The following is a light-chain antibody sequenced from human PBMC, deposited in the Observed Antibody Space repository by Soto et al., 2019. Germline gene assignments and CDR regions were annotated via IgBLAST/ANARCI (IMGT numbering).Light chain of an antibody. V-gene: IGKV1-5*03. CDR1: QSISSW. CDR3: QQYNNYRAWT. Sequence: DIQMTQSPSTLSASLGDRVTITCRASQSISSWLAWYQQKPGKAPRLLIQNASSIATGVPARFSGSGSGTEFTLTISSLQSDDFAAYYCQQYNNYRAWTFGQGTKVEIK. CDR2: NAS. J-gene: IGKJ1*01.